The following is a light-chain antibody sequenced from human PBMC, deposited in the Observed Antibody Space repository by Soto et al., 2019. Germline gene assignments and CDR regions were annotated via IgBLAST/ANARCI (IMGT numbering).Light chain of an antibody. Sequence: IVLTQSPGTLPLSPGERATFSCRASQSVSSIYLAWYQQKPGQAPRLRIYGASSRATGIPDRFSGSGSGTDFTLTISSLQYEDFATYYCQQLNSYPITFGQGTRLEIK. V-gene: IGKV3-20*01. J-gene: IGKJ5*01. CDR3: QQLNSYPIT. CDR1: QSVSSIY. CDR2: GAS.